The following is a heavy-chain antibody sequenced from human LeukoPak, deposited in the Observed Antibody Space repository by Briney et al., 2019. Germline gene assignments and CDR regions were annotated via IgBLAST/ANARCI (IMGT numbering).Heavy chain of an antibody. D-gene: IGHD2-2*01. CDR3: ARDVATQGGYCSSTSCYGAAGY. J-gene: IGHJ4*02. CDR1: GYIFTSYG. CDR2: ISAFNGNT. V-gene: IGHV1-18*01. Sequence: GASVKVPCKASGYIFTSYGISWVRQASGQGLEWMGWISAFNGNTKYAQEFQGRVTMTIDTSTSTAYMELRSLRSDDTAVYYCARDVATQGGYCSSTSCYGAAGYWGQGTLVTVSS.